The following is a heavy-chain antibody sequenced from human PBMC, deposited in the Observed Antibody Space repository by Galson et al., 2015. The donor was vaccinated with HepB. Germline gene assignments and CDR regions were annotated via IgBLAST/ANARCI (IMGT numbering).Heavy chain of an antibody. CDR1: EFTFSSYA. CDR3: AKVGPYGGTYYGGFDY. CDR2: LSGSGSST. D-gene: IGHD1-26*01. J-gene: IGHJ4*02. V-gene: IGHV3-23*01. Sequence: SLRLSCAASEFTFSSYAMNWVRQAPGKGLEWVSELSGSGSSTYYADSVRGRFTISRDNSKNTLFLQMNSLRAEDTAVYYCAKVGPYGGTYYGGFDYWGQGTLVTVSS.